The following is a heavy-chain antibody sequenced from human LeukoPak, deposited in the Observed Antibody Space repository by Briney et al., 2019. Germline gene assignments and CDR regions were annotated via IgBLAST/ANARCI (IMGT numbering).Heavy chain of an antibody. CDR2: IRSKAYGGTT. CDR1: GFTFGDYA. CDR3: AKDVACSSTSCYIYFREGLPNFDY. D-gene: IGHD2-2*02. Sequence: GGSLRLSCTASGFTFGDYAMSWVRQAPGKGLEWVGFIRSKAYGGTTEYAASVKGRFTISRDDSKSIAYLQMNSLRAEDTAVYYCAKDVACSSTSCYIYFREGLPNFDYWGQGTLVTVSS. V-gene: IGHV3-49*04. J-gene: IGHJ4*02.